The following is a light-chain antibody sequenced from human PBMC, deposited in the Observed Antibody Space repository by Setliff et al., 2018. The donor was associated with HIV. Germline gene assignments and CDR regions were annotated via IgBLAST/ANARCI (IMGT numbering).Light chain of an antibody. J-gene: IGLJ2*01. Sequence: QSALTRPASVSGSPGQSITISCAGTSSDVGGYNYVSWYQQHPGRAPKLMISEVSNRPSGVSNRFSGSKSGNTASLTISGLQAEDEADYYCSSYTGNNTPGVFGGGTK. V-gene: IGLV2-14*01. CDR1: SSDVGGYNY. CDR2: EVS. CDR3: SSYTGNNTPGV.